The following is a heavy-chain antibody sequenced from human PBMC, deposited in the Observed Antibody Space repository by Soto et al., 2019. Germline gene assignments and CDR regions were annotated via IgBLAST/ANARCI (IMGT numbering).Heavy chain of an antibody. J-gene: IGHJ4*02. CDR3: AKQVRDGTSSPYYFDY. CDR2: ISSAVNT. CDR1: GFTFSNYA. Sequence: GSLRLSCAGSGFTFSNYAMSWVRQAPGKGLEWVSAISSAVNTYYADSVKGRFTISRDNSKNTLSLQMNSLRAEDTAVYYCAKQVRDGTSSPYYFDYWGQGTLVTVPS. V-gene: IGHV3-23*01. D-gene: IGHD6-6*01.